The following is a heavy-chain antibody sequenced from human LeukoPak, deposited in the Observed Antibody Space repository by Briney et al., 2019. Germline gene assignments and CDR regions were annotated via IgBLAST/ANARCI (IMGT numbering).Heavy chain of an antibody. CDR1: GFTFTTYA. D-gene: IGHD3-22*01. V-gene: IGHV3-23*01. Sequence: GGPLRLSCAASGFTFTTYAMSWVRQAPGKGLEWVSAISGSGGSTYYADSVKGRFTISRDNSKNTLYLQMNSLRAEDTAVYYCARRCYDSSGFDYWGQGTLVTVSS. CDR3: ARRCYDSSGFDY. J-gene: IGHJ4*02. CDR2: ISGSGGST.